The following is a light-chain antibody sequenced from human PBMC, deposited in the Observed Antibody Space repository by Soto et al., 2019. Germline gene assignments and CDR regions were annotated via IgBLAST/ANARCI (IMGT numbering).Light chain of an antibody. CDR2: GAS. V-gene: IGKV3-20*01. CDR3: QQYGSSPIT. CDR1: QSVISTY. Sequence: EIVITHSPFTPSVSPGERDTPSRRASQSVISTYLAWYQQKPGQAPRLLIYGASSRATGIPDRFSGSGSGTDFTLTISRLEPEDFAVYYCQQYGSSPITFGQGTRLEI. J-gene: IGKJ5*01.